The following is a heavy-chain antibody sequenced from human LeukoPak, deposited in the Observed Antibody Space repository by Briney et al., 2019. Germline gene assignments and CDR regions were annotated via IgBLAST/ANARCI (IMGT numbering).Heavy chain of an antibody. J-gene: IGHJ5*02. V-gene: IGHV3-7*01. CDR3: ARDIYSGSP. D-gene: IGHD1-26*01. CDR1: GFTFSSYW. CDR2: IKQDGSEK. Sequence: GGSLRLSCAASGFTFSSYWMGWVRQVPGKGLEWVANIKQDGSEKYYVDSVKVRFTISRDNAKNSLYLQMNSLRAEDTAVYYCARDIYSGSPWGQGTLVTVSS.